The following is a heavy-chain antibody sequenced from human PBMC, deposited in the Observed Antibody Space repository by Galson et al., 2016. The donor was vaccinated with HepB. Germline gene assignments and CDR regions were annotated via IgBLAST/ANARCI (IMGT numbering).Heavy chain of an antibody. V-gene: IGHV3-23*01. Sequence: SLRLSCAASEITFSSFAMTWVRQTPGKGLEWVSTISATGGTTYYADTVKGRFTVSRDNSKNTLFLQMNSLRAEDTAVYYCAREPELLPYFDYWGQGTLVTVSS. CDR2: ISATGGTT. J-gene: IGHJ4*02. CDR3: AREPELLPYFDY. D-gene: IGHD1-26*01. CDR1: EITFSSFA.